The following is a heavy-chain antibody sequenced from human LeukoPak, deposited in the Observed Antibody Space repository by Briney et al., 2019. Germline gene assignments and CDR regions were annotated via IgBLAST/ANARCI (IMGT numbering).Heavy chain of an antibody. J-gene: IGHJ4*02. Sequence: SETLSLTCAVYGGSFSGYYWSWIRQPPGKGLEWIGEINHSGSTNYNPSLKSRVTISVDTSKNQFSLKLSSVTAADTAVYYCARHPVLLWFGELLEGYYFDYWGQGTLVTVSS. D-gene: IGHD3-10*01. CDR1: GGSFSGYY. V-gene: IGHV4-34*01. CDR2: INHSGST. CDR3: ARHPVLLWFGELLEGYYFDY.